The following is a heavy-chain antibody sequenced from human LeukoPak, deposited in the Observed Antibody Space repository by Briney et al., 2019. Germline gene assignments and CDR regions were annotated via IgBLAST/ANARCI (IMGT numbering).Heavy chain of an antibody. J-gene: IGHJ4*02. V-gene: IGHV3-23*01. CDR1: GFTFKSYL. CDR2: ISADGGST. CDR3: ARKDTSRGTGDLDY. D-gene: IGHD7-27*01. Sequence: GGSLRLSCVASGFTFKSYLMAWVRQAPGKGLQWVSSISADGGSTYYADSAKGQFTVSRDNSKSTVYLQVNNLRADDTAVYYCARKDTSRGTGDLDYWGQGTLVTVSS.